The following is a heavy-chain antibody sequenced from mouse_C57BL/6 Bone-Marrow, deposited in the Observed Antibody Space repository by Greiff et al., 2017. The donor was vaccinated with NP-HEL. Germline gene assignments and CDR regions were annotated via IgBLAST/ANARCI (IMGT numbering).Heavy chain of an antibody. Sequence: VQGVESGAELVRPGASVKLSCKASGYTFTAYYINWVKQRPGQGLEWIARIYPGSGNTYYNEKFKGKATLTAEKSSSTAYMQLSSLTSEDSAVYFCARRSLYYDYDDHWGQGTTLTVSS. CDR2: IYPGSGNT. CDR1: GYTFTAYY. CDR3: ARRSLYYDYDDH. J-gene: IGHJ2*01. V-gene: IGHV1-76*01. D-gene: IGHD2-4*01.